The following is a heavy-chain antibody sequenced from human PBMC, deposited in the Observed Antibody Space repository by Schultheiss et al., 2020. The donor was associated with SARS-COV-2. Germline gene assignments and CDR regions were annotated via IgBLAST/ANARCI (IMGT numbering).Heavy chain of an antibody. V-gene: IGHV4-34*01. CDR3: ARGPRIAVAAPGY. CDR2: INHSGST. Sequence: GSLRLSCAASGFTVSSNYMSWVRQAPGKGLEWIGEINHSGSTNYNPSLKSRVTISVDTSKNQFSLKLSSVTAADTAVYYCARGPRIAVAAPGYWGQGTLVTVSS. D-gene: IGHD6-19*01. J-gene: IGHJ4*02. CDR1: GFTVSSNY.